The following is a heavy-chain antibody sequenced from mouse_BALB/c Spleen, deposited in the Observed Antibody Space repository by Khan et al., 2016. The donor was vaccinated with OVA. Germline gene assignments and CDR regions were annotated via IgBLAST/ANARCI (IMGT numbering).Heavy chain of an antibody. CDR3: ARVYGGDFDY. Sequence: EVQLQESGPGLVKPSQSLSLTCTVTGYSITTDYAWNWLRQFPGNKLEWMGFISYSGNTKYNPSLKSRISITRDTSKNQFFLQLKSVTTDDTARYYCARVYGGDFDYWGQGTTLTVSS. CDR2: ISYSGNT. J-gene: IGHJ2*01. D-gene: IGHD1-1*01. V-gene: IGHV3-2*02. CDR1: GYSITTDYA.